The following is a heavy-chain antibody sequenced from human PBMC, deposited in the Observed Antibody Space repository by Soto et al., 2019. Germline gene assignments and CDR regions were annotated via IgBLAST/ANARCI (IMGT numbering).Heavy chain of an antibody. J-gene: IGHJ5*01. CDR1: GDSVSTNSAT. CDR2: TYYRSKWDY. CDR3: ARLIGNSWLDS. D-gene: IGHD2-8*01. Sequence: PSQTLSLTCAISGDSVSTNSATWEWIRQSPSRGLEWLGRTYYRSKWDYDYAASVKGRININPDTSNNQVSLHLDSVTPDDTAVYYCARLIGNSWLDSWGQGTLITVSS. V-gene: IGHV6-1*01.